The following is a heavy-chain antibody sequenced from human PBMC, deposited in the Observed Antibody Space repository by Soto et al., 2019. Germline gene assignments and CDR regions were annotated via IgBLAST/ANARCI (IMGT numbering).Heavy chain of an antibody. J-gene: IGHJ6*02. CDR2: IIPIFGTA. CDR3: ARGPPEGHYYYYYGMDV. Sequence: QVQLVQSGAEVKKPGSSVKVSCKASGGTFSSYAISWVRQAPGQGLEWMGGIIPIFGTANYAQKLQGRVTITADESTSTAYMELSSLRSEDTAVYYCARGPPEGHYYYYYGMDVWGQGTTVTVSS. CDR1: GGTFSSYA. V-gene: IGHV1-69*01.